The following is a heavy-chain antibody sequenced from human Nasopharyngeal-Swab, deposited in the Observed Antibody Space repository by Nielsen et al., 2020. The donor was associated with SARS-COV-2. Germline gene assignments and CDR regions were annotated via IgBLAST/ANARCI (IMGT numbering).Heavy chain of an antibody. CDR3: AKEEVPNDY. D-gene: IGHD4/OR15-4a*01. J-gene: IGHJ4*02. CDR2: ISISGATT. V-gene: IGHV3-23*01. CDR1: GFTFSNSA. Sequence: GESLKISCSFSGFTFSNSALCLVRQAPGKVLEWVSAISISGATTFYADSVRGRFTISRDNDRNTVYLQMSSLTVEDTAIYYCAKEEVPNDYWGQGTLVTVSS.